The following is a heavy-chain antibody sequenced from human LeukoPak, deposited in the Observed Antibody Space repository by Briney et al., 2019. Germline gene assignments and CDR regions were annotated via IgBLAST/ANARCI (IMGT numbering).Heavy chain of an antibody. Sequence: GGSLRLSCAASGFTVSSNYMSWVRQAPGKGLEWVSVIYSGGSTYYADSMKGRFTISRDNSKNTLYLQMNSLRAEDTAVYYCARDWGYCSSTSCPLDYWGQGTLVTVSS. J-gene: IGHJ4*02. D-gene: IGHD2-2*01. CDR2: IYSGGST. V-gene: IGHV3-66*01. CDR3: ARDWGYCSSTSCPLDY. CDR1: GFTVSSNY.